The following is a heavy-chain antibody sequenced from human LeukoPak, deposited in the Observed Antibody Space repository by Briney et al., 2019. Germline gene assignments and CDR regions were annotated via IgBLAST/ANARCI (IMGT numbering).Heavy chain of an antibody. CDR2: ISAYNGDT. V-gene: IGHV1-18*01. CDR1: GYSFTTYS. Sequence: ASVKVSYKASGYSFTTYSISWVRQAPGQGLEWMGWISAYNGDTNYAQKLQGRVTMTTDTSTSTAYMELRSLRSDDTAVYYCARGGGYDILTGYYRPADLWGQGTLVTVSS. J-gene: IGHJ5*02. CDR3: ARGGGYDILTGYYRPADL. D-gene: IGHD3-9*01.